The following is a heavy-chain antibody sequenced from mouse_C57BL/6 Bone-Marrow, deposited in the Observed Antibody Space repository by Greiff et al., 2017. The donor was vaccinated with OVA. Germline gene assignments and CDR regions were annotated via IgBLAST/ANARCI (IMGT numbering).Heavy chain of an antibody. Sequence: QVQLQQPGAELVKPGASVKLSCKASGYPFTSYWMHWVKQRPGQGLEWIGMIHPNSGSTNYNEKFKSKATLTADKSSSTAYMQISSLTSEDSAVYYCARALRYYAMDDWGQGTSVTVSS. J-gene: IGHJ4*01. CDR3: ARALRYYAMDD. D-gene: IGHD1-1*01. CDR2: IHPNSGST. V-gene: IGHV1-64*01. CDR1: GYPFTSYW.